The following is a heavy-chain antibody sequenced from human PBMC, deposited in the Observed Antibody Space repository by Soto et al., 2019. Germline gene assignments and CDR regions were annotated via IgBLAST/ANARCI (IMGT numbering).Heavy chain of an antibody. CDR2: INSDGSST. CDR1: GFTFSSYW. J-gene: IGHJ4*02. CDR3: ARDIGATIEAYYFDY. D-gene: IGHD5-12*01. V-gene: IGHV3-74*01. Sequence: GGSLRLSCAASGFTFSSYWMHWVRQAPGKGLVWVSRINSDGSSTTYADSVKGRFTISRDNSKNTLYLQMNSLRAEDTAVYYCARDIGATIEAYYFDYWGQGTLVTVSS.